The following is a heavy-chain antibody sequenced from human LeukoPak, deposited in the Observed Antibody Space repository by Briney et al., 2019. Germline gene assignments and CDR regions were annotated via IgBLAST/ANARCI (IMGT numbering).Heavy chain of an antibody. CDR3: GRDDVHASILWWAYGFDI. D-gene: IGHD2-21*01. J-gene: IGHJ3*02. CDR1: GGPFNGYY. CDR2: INHSGST. V-gene: IGHV4-34*01. Sequence: SETLSLTCAVYGGPFNGYYLSWIRQPPGKGLEWMGEINHSGSTNYNPSLKSRGTITVDTSRNQFPLKQSTVTAADNAAVYCGRDDVHASILWWAYGFDIWGQGTMVTVSS.